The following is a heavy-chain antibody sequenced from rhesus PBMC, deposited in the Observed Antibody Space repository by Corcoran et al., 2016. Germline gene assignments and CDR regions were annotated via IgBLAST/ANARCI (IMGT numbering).Heavy chain of an antibody. J-gene: IGHJ6*01. D-gene: IGHD1-44*02. CDR2: LYGSSGST. V-gene: IGHV4-76*01. Sequence: QVQLQGSGPGVVKPSETLSLTCAVPGYSISSGYDWSWIRQPPGKGLEWIGYLYGSSGSTNYNPSLKYRVTISKDTSKNQFSLKLSSVTAADTAVYYCARAGAVIYGLDSWGQGVVVTVSS. CDR1: GYSISSGYD. CDR3: ARAGAVIYGLDS.